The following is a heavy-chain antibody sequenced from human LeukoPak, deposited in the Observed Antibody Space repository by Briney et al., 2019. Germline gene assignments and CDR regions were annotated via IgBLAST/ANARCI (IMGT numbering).Heavy chain of an antibody. Sequence: PSETLSLTCTVSGVSLSGGTYSWSWIRQPPGKGLEWIGYIFCTGSTNYIPSLTSRLTISVDTSKNQFSLKLTSVTAADTAVYFCARGYYYASGTYLDSWGQGTLVSVSS. CDR3: ARGYYYASGTYLDS. D-gene: IGHD3-10*01. J-gene: IGHJ4*02. CDR2: IFCTGST. CDR1: GVSLSGGTYS. V-gene: IGHV4-61*01.